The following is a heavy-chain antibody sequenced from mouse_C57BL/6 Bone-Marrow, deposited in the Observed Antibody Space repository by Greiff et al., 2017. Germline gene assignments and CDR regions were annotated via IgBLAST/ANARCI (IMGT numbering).Heavy chain of an antibody. J-gene: IGHJ2*01. D-gene: IGHD2-4*01. CDR1: GYTFTDYN. CDR2: INPNNGGT. Sequence: VQLKESGPELVKPGASVKIPCKASGYTFTDYNMDWVKQSHGKSLEWIGDINPNNGGTIYNQKFKGKATLTVDKSSSTAYMELRSLTSEDTAVYYCARSTYDYDGVDYWGQGTTLTVSS. CDR3: ARSTYDYDGVDY. V-gene: IGHV1-18*01.